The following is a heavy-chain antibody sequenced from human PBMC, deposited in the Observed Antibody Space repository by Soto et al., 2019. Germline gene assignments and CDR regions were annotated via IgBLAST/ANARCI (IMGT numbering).Heavy chain of an antibody. Sequence: GASVKVSCKASAHTFTSYGISCVRQAPGQGLEWMGWISAYNGNTNYVQKFQGRVTMTTDTSTSTAYMELRSLRSDDTAVYYCARDLWTGKDRNSDYWGQGTLVTVSS. V-gene: IGHV1-18*04. D-gene: IGHD3-3*01. J-gene: IGHJ4*02. CDR2: ISAYNGNT. CDR3: ARDLWTGKDRNSDY. CDR1: AHTFTSYG.